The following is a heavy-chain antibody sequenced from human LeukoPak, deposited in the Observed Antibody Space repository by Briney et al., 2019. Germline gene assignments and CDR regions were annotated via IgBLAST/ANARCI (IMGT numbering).Heavy chain of an antibody. CDR1: SYTFTNYA. CDR2: ISAYNGNT. Sequence: ASVKVSCNASSYTFTNYAFTWVRQAPGQGLEWMGWISAYNGNTNYAQKLQGRVTMTTDTSTTTAYMELRSLRSDDTAVYYCARDKLGSYYGSGSSNWFDPWGQGTLVTVSS. D-gene: IGHD3-10*01. CDR3: ARDKLGSYYGSGSSNWFDP. J-gene: IGHJ5*02. V-gene: IGHV1-18*01.